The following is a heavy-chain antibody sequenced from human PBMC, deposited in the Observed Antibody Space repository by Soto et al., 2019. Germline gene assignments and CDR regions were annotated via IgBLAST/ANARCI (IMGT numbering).Heavy chain of an antibody. CDR3: ARGRYDFWSGYPRKYYYYYYIDV. CDR1: GYTFTRYD. D-gene: IGHD3-3*01. V-gene: IGHV1-8*01. CDR2: MNPNRGNT. Sequence: GPSVKVSCKASGYTFTRYDIKWVRPGTGQGVEWMGWMNPNRGNTGYAKNFQGRVTMTRNTSISTAYRGLSSLRSEDTAVYYCARGRYDFWSGYPRKYYYYYYIDVWGKGTTVTVSS. J-gene: IGHJ6*03.